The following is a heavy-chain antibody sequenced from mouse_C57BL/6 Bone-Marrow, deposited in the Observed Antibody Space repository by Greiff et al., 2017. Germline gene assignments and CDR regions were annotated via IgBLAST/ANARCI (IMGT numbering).Heavy chain of an antibody. CDR2: IDPEDGET. J-gene: IGHJ4*01. V-gene: IGHV14-2*01. Sequence: VQLKQSGAELVKPGASVKLSCTASGFNIKDYYMHWVKQRTEQGLEWIGRIDPEDGETKYAPKFQGKATITADTSSNTAYLQLSSLTSEDTAVYYCASPYYGSSGAFYYYAMDYWGQGTSVTVSS. D-gene: IGHD1-1*01. CDR1: GFNIKDYY. CDR3: ASPYYGSSGAFYYYAMDY.